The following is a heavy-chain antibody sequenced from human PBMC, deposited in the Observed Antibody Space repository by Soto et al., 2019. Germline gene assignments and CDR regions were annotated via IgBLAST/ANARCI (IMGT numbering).Heavy chain of an antibody. CDR2: INHSGST. Sequence: SETPSLTCAVYGGSFSGYYWSWIRQPPGKGLEWIGEINHSGSTNYNPSLKSRVTISVDTSKNQFSLKLSSVTAADTAVYYCARGLVFRYYGMDVWGQGTTVTVSS. V-gene: IGHV4-34*01. J-gene: IGHJ6*02. CDR3: ARGLVFRYYGMDV. D-gene: IGHD1-26*01. CDR1: GGSFSGYY.